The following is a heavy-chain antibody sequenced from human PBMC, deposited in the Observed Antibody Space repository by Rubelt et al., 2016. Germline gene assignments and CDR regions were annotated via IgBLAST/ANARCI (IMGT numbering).Heavy chain of an antibody. CDR1: GGSFSGYY. Sequence: QVQLQQWGAGLLKPSETLSLTCAVYGGSFSGYYWSWIRQPPGKGLAWIGEINHSGSTNYNPSPMSGVTIAVDTSQNQFSRKRSSVTAADTAVYYCARSESTTNYGGNSGYWGQGTLVTVSS. CDR2: INHSGST. J-gene: IGHJ4*02. CDR3: ARSESTTNYGGNSGY. V-gene: IGHV4-34*01. D-gene: IGHD4-23*01.